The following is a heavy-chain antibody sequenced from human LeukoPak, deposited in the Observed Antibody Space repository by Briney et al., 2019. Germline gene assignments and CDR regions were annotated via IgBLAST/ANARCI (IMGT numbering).Heavy chain of an antibody. Sequence: PGGSLRLSRAASGFTFSSYEMNWVCQAPGKGLEWVSYISSSGSTIYYADSEKGRFTTSRDNAKNSLYLQMNSLRAEDTAVYYCARDWGYCSGGSCLPDAFDIWGQGTMVTVSS. CDR3: ARDWGYCSGGSCLPDAFDI. J-gene: IGHJ3*02. V-gene: IGHV3-48*03. D-gene: IGHD2-15*01. CDR1: GFTFSSYE. CDR2: ISSSGSTI.